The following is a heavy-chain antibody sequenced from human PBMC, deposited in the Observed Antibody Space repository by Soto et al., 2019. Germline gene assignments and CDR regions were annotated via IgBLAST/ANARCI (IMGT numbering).Heavy chain of an antibody. CDR1: GFTFGSYA. CDR3: AKDYYDSSGFDY. V-gene: IGHV3-23*01. D-gene: IGHD3-22*01. Sequence: VGSLRLSCAASGFTFGSYAMSWVRQAPGKGLEWVSAISGSGGSTYYADSVKGRFTISRDNSKNTLYLQMNSLRAEDTAVYYCAKDYYDSSGFDYWGQGTLVTVSS. J-gene: IGHJ4*02. CDR2: ISGSGGST.